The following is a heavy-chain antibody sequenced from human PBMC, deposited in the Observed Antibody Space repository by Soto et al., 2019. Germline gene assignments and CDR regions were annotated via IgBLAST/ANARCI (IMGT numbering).Heavy chain of an antibody. V-gene: IGHV1-18*01. J-gene: IGHJ6*03. Sequence: ASVKVSCKASGYTFTSYGISWVRQAPGQGLEWMGWISAYNGDTNYAQKLQGRVTMTTDTSTSTAYMELSSVTAADTAVYYCARGGPILDYYYYYMDVWGKGTTVTVSS. CDR3: ARGGPILDYYYYYMDV. CDR2: ISAYNGDT. CDR1: GYTFTSYG.